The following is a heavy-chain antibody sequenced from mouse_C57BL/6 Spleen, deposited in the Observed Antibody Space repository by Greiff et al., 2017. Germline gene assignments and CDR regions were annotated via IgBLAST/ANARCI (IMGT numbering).Heavy chain of an antibody. CDR1: GYAFSSSW. V-gene: IGHV1-82*01. D-gene: IGHD1-1*01. J-gene: IGHJ1*03. CDR2: IYPGDGDT. CDR3: ASPYYGSSPYWYFDV. Sequence: QVHVKQSGPELVKPGASVKISCKASGYAFSSSWMNWVKQRPGKGLEWIGRIYPGDGDTNYNGKFKGKATLTADKSSSTAYMQLSSLTSEDSAVYFCASPYYGSSPYWYFDVWGTGTTVTVSS.